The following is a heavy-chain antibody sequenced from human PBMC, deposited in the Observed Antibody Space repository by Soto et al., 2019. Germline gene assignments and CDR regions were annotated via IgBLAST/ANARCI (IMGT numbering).Heavy chain of an antibody. V-gene: IGHV1-8*01. CDR3: ARPYCDSTSCYTDWFDP. Sequence: QVQLVQSGAEVKKPGASVKVSCKASGYSFSTYDINWVRQAAGQGLEWMGWVNPKSGNTDYAQRFRGRVTMTSYTSISTAYMELSALTPEDTAVYYCARPYCDSTSCYTDWFDPWGQGTLVTVSS. D-gene: IGHD2-2*02. J-gene: IGHJ5*02. CDR1: GYSFSTYD. CDR2: VNPKSGNT.